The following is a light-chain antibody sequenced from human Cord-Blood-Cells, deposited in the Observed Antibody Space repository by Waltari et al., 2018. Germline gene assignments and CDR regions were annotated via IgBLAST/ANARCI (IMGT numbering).Light chain of an antibody. V-gene: IGLV2-11*01. CDR2: DVS. J-gene: IGLJ1*01. CDR1: SSDVGGYHY. CDR3: CSYAGSYTSYV. Sequence: QSALTQPRSVSGSPGQSVTISCTDTSSDVGGYHYVSWYQQHPGKAPKLMIYDVSKRPSGVPDRFSGSKSGNTASLTISGLQAEDEADYYCCSYAGSYTSYVFGTGTKVTVL.